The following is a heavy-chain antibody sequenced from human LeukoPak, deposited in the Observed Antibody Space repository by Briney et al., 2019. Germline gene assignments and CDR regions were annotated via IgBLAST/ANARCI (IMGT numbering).Heavy chain of an antibody. CDR2: VYDTGDT. J-gene: IGHJ4*02. CDR3: ARRATSGNYQMLHFDS. D-gene: IGHD1-7*01. CDR1: GTSITRTS. Sequence: SETLSLTCTVSGTSITRTSWSWIRQPPGRGLESVGYVYDTGDTNYNPSLKSRVTMSLETSKNQSFLLQSYVTAADTAIYYCARRATSGNYQMLHFDSWGQGILVTVSS. V-gene: IGHV4-59*08.